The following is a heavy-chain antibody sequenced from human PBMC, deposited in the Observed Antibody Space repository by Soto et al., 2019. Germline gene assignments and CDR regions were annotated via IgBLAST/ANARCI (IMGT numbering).Heavy chain of an antibody. D-gene: IGHD2-2*01. V-gene: IGHV5-51*01. CDR1: GYSFTSYW. CDR3: ARDDCSGTTCYEFDY. J-gene: IGHJ4*02. CDR2: IYPGDSDT. Sequence: PGESLKISCKGSGYSFTSYWIGWVRQMPGKGLEWMGIIYPGDSDTRYSPSFQGQVTISADKSISTAYLQWSSLKASDTAMYYCARDDCSGTTCYEFDYWGPGTQVNVSS.